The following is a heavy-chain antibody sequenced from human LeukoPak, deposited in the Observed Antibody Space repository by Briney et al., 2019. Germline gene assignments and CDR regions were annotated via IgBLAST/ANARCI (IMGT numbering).Heavy chain of an antibody. J-gene: IGHJ5*01. CDR1: GGSISNYY. V-gene: IGHV4-59*01. CDR3: ARVGPYSNRLDS. CDR2: IYYSGST. Sequence: SETLSLTCTVSGGSISNYYWGWIRQPPGKGLEWIGCIYYSGSTNYNPSLKTRVTMSVHTSKNQFSLNLRSVTAADTAVYYCARVGPYSNRLDSWGQGTLVTVSS. D-gene: IGHD4-11*01.